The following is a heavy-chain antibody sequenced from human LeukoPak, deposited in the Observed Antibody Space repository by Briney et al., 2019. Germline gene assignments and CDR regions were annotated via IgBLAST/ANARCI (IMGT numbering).Heavy chain of an antibody. CDR1: GGSISSSSYY. J-gene: IGHJ4*02. V-gene: IGHV4-39*01. Sequence: SETLFLTCTVSGGSISSSSYYWGWIRQPPGKGLEWIGSIYYSGSTYYNPSLKSRVTISVDTSKNQFSLKLSSVTAADTAVYYCARQEGSSGWYHYWGQGTLVTVSS. CDR3: ARQEGSSGWYHY. D-gene: IGHD6-19*01. CDR2: IYYSGST.